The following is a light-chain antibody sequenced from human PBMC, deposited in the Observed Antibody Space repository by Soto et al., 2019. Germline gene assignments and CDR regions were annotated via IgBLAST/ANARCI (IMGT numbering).Light chain of an antibody. CDR3: SSFASSNTWV. CDR1: SSDVGAYNY. V-gene: IGLV2-8*01. Sequence: QSALTQPPSASGSPGQSVTISCTGTSSDVGAYNYVSWYQQHAGKAPKLVIYEVTKRPSGVPDRFSGSKSANTAYLTVSWLQAEDEAEYYCSSFASSNTWVFGGGPKLTVL. CDR2: EVT. J-gene: IGLJ3*02.